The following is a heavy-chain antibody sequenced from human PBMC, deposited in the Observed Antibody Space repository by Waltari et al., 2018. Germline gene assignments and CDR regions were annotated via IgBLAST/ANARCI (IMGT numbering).Heavy chain of an antibody. J-gene: IGHJ4*02. CDR2: IRYEGSNK. CDR3: AKDMEDGDDGSWSPPDY. Sequence: QVQLVESGGGVVQPGGSLRLSCAASGFTFSSYGMHWVRQAPGKGLEWVAFIRYEGSNKYYADSVKCRFTISRDNSKNTLYLQMNSLRAEDTAVYYCAKDMEDGDDGSWSPPDYWGQGTLVTVSS. CDR1: GFTFSSYG. D-gene: IGHD4-17*01. V-gene: IGHV3-30*02.